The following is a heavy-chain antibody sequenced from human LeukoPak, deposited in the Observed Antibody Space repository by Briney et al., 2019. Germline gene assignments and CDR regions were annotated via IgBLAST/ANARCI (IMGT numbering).Heavy chain of an antibody. CDR3: AKGAYDYIEIAYFDY. D-gene: IGHD5-12*01. CDR1: GFSFNNYA. J-gene: IGHJ4*02. V-gene: IGHV3-23*01. Sequence: GESLRLSCVASGFSFNNYAMNWVRQAPGKGLAWVSLIIGSSGTTFYADSVKGRFTISRDKSKSTLYLQMNSLRAEDTAVYYCAKGAYDYIEIAYFDYWGQGSLVTVSS. CDR2: IIGSSGTT.